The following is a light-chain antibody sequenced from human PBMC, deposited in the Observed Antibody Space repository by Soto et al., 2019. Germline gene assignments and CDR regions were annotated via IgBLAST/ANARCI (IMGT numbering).Light chain of an antibody. Sequence: EIVLTQSPGTLSLSPGERATLSCRASQSVSSRYLAWYQQKPGQAPRLLIYGASSRATGIPDRFSGSVSGTYFTLTISRLEPEDWAFYYCQQYGISPVQTVGPGTNLDVK. CDR3: QQYGISPVQT. CDR2: GAS. V-gene: IGKV3-20*01. J-gene: IGKJ3*01. CDR1: QSVSSRY.